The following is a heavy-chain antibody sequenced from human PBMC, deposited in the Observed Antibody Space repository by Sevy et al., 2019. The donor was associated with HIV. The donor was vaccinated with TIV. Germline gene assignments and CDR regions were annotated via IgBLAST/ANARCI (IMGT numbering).Heavy chain of an antibody. CDR3: AKVQCSGGSCYYEADAFDI. Sequence: GGSLRLSCAASGFTFSSYAMSWVRQAPGKGLEWVSAISGSGGSTYYADSVKGRFTISRDNSKNTLYLQMNSLRAEDTAVYYCAKVQCSGGSCYYEADAFDIWGQGTMVTVS. V-gene: IGHV3-23*01. CDR1: GFTFSSYA. D-gene: IGHD2-15*01. J-gene: IGHJ3*02. CDR2: ISGSGGST.